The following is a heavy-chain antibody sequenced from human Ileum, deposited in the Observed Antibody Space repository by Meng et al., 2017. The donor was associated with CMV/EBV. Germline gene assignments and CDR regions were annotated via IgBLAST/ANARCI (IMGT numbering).Heavy chain of an antibody. CDR1: GFTFSSYW. D-gene: IGHD3-10*01. CDR2: INSDGSTT. Sequence: GGSLRLSCAASGFTFSSYWMHWVRQAPGKGLAWVSRINSDGSTTSYADSVKGRFTISRDNAKNTVYLQMNSLRAEDTAVYYCARDPFGPGQYWGQGTLVTVSS. V-gene: IGHV3-74*01. CDR3: ARDPFGPGQY. J-gene: IGHJ4*02.